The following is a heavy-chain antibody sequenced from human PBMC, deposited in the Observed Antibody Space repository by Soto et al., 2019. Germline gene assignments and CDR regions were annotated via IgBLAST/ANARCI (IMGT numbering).Heavy chain of an antibody. CDR3: AKAGSQQQLAPRSWFDP. CDR2: ISWNSGSI. V-gene: IGHV3-9*01. J-gene: IGHJ5*02. D-gene: IGHD6-13*01. Sequence: EVQLVESGGGLVQPGRSLRLSCAASGFTFDDYAMHWVRQAPGKGLEWVSGISWNSGSIGYADSVKGRFTISRDNAKNSLYLQMNSLRAEDTALYYCAKAGSQQQLAPRSWFDPWGQGTLVTVSS. CDR1: GFTFDDYA.